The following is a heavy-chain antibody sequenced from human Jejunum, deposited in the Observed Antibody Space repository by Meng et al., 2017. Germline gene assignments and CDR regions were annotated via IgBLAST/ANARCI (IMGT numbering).Heavy chain of an antibody. D-gene: IGHD3-22*01. CDR2: VSFYGTET. CDR1: VLHFHGYA. CDR3: ARSGGFSSEYP. J-gene: IGHJ5*02. V-gene: IGHV3-30*01. Sequence: LVEAAGGVVQPGRPLILDCAPQVLHFHGYAMHWVRQAPGKGLEWVAGVSFYGTETFYADSVKGRFTISRDNSKNTLFLQMNGLRPDDTAMYYCARSGGFSSEYPWGQGALVTVSS.